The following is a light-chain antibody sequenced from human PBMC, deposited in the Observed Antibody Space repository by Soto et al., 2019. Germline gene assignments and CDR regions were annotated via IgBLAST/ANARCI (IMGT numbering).Light chain of an antibody. CDR3: QQYGSSPPRT. J-gene: IGKJ1*01. V-gene: IGKV3-20*01. CDR1: QSVSNDF. Sequence: EIVLTQSPGILSLSPGERATLSCRASQSVSNDFLAWYQQKPGQAPRLLIYGASTRATDVPHRFSGSGSGADFTLSISRLEPEDFAVYYCQQYGSSPPRTFGQGTKVEMK. CDR2: GAS.